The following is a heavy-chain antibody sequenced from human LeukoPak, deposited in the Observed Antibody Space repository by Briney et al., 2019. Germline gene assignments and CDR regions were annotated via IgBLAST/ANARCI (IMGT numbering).Heavy chain of an antibody. V-gene: IGHV4-59*01. Sequence: SETLSLTCTVSGGSISTDYWSWIRQPPGKGLEWIGYIYYSGSTNYNPSLKSRVTMSLDTSWNQFSLKLSSVTAADTAVYYCARVLGGVGWGQQLVSRIDYWGQGTLVTVSS. CDR2: IYYSGST. CDR3: ARVLGGVGWGQQLVSRIDY. CDR1: GGSISTDY. J-gene: IGHJ4*02. D-gene: IGHD6-13*01.